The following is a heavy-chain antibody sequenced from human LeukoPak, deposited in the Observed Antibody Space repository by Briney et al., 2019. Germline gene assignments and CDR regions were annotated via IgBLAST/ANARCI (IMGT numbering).Heavy chain of an antibody. CDR3: ARDRTTDGYSYGPRDAFDI. CDR1: GGSISSSNW. V-gene: IGHV4-4*02. D-gene: IGHD5-18*01. J-gene: IGHJ3*02. Sequence: PSGTLSLTCAVSGGSISSSNWWSWVRQPPGKGLEWIGEIYHSGSTNYNPSLKSRVTISVDKSKNQSSLKLSSVTAADTAVYYCARDRTTDGYSYGPRDAFDIWGQGTMVTVSS. CDR2: IYHSGST.